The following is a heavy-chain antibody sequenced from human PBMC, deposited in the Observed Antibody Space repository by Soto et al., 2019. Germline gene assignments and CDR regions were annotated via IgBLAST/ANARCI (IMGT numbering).Heavy chain of an antibody. V-gene: IGHV4-59*12. CDR3: ARGGQDFWSGPFDY. CDR1: GDSIRSYY. Sequence: SETLSLTCTVSGDSIRSYYWSWIRQPPGKGLEWIGYIYDSGSTNYNPSLKSRVTMSVDTSKQEFSLKLSSVTAADTALYYCARGGQDFWSGPFDYWGRGALVTVSS. CDR2: IYDSGST. D-gene: IGHD3-3*01. J-gene: IGHJ4*02.